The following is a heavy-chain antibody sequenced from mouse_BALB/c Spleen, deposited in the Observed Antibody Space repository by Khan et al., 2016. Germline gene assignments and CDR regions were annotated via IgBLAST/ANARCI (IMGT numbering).Heavy chain of an antibody. Sequence: VKLLESGPGLVAPSQSLSITCTVSGFSLTDYGVSWIRQPPGKGLEWLGVIWGGGSTYYNSALKSRLSISKDNSKSQVFLKMNSLHTDDTAMYYCAKKSSPYSGSSYGYIDVWGAGTTVTVSS. CDR2: IWGGGST. D-gene: IGHD1-1*01. CDR1: GFSLTDYG. CDR3: AKKSSPYSGSSYGYIDV. J-gene: IGHJ1*01. V-gene: IGHV2-6-5*01.